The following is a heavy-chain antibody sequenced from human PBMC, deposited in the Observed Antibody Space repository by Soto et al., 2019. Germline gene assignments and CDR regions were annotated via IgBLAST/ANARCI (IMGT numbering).Heavy chain of an antibody. CDR3: ASYNWNYDWFDP. CDR2: IYYSGST. J-gene: IGHJ5*02. V-gene: IGHV4-59*01. CDR1: GGSISSYD. Sequence: SETLSLTCTDTGGSISSYDWRWIRQPPGKGLEWIGYIYYSGSTNYNPSLKSRVTISVDTSKNQFSLKLSSVTAADTAVYYCASYNWNYDWFDPWGQGTLVTVSS. D-gene: IGHD1-7*01.